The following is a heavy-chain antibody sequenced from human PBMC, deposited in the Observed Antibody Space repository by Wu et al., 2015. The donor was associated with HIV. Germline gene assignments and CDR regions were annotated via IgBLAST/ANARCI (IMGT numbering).Heavy chain of an antibody. CDR2: INPSAGRI. D-gene: IGHD3-16*01. Sequence: QVQLVQSGAEVKKPGASVKVSCKASGYTFIGYYIHWVRQAPGQGIEWMGVINPSAGRISYAQNFQGRVTMTRDTSTNTVYMELNNLISEDTAVYYCCSRLGGNMEAFNIWGQGTTVTVSS. CDR1: GYTFIGYY. CDR3: CSRLGGNMEAFNI. V-gene: IGHV1-46*03. J-gene: IGHJ3*02.